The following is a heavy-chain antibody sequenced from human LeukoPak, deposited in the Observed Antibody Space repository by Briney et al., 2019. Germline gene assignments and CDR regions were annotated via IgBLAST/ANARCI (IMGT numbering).Heavy chain of an antibody. Sequence: PSETLSLTCIVSGGSITSYYWSWLRQPPGKGLEWIGYIYYGGVTHSNPSLKSRVTISLDTSKKQVSLKLSSVTAADTAVYYCARVLRIAVAGSWYNGMDVWGQGTTVTVSS. D-gene: IGHD6-13*01. J-gene: IGHJ6*02. V-gene: IGHV4-59*01. CDR2: IYYGGVT. CDR1: GGSITSYY. CDR3: ARVLRIAVAGSWYNGMDV.